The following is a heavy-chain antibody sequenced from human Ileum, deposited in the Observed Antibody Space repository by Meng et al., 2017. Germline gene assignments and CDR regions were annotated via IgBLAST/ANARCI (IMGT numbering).Heavy chain of an antibody. CDR2: INTDGTSR. Sequence: GESLKISCEASGFTLNDYWMHWVRQVPGKGLVWVSRINTDGTSRAYADSVKGRFTISRDNSQNTLFLQMNGLRAEDTAVYYCARDLARHYYGCSGNSDAFDVWGQGTMVTVSS. CDR1: GFTLNDYW. J-gene: IGHJ3*01. CDR3: ARDLARHYYGCSGNSDAFDV. D-gene: IGHD3-22*01. V-gene: IGHV3-74*01.